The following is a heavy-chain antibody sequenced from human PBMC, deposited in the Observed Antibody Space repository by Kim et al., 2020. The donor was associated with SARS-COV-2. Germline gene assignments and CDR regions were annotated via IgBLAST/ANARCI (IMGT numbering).Heavy chain of an antibody. V-gene: IGHV1-2*04. Sequence: ASVKVSCKASGYTFTGYYMHWVRQAPGQGLEWMGWINPNSGGTNYAQKFQGWVTMTRDTSISTAYMELSRLRSDDTAVYYCARAPSSHNYYGSGSPYPNYYSYYGMDVWGQGTTVTVSS. CDR2: INPNSGGT. D-gene: IGHD3-10*01. CDR1: GYTFTGYY. CDR3: ARAPSSHNYYGSGSPYPNYYSYYGMDV. J-gene: IGHJ6*02.